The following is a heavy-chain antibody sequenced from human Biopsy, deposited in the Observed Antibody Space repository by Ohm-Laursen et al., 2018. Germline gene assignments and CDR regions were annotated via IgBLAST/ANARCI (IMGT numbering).Heavy chain of an antibody. Sequence: TLSLTYAVYGATFSDYYWSWIRQPPGKGLEWIGQINQSGETKYNPSLQSRVTISAEVSKNQFSLKLRSLTAADTAIYYCGNEVYGRDYWGQGARVTVSS. CDR3: GNEVYGRDY. V-gene: IGHV4-34*08. J-gene: IGHJ4*02. D-gene: IGHD4-17*01. CDR2: INQSGET. CDR1: GATFSDYY.